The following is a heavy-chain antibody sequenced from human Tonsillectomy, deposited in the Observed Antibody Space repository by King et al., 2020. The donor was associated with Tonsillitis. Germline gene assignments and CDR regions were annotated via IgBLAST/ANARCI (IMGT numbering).Heavy chain of an antibody. J-gene: IGHJ4*02. CDR1: GFSLSTSGVG. CDR3: VHHISGWYAVDY. CDR2: IYLGDDK. Sequence: TLKESGPTLVKPTQTLTLTCTFSGFSLSTSGVGVGWIRQPPGKALEWLALIYLGDDKSYSPSLKSRLTITKDTSKNQVVLTMTNMDPVDTATYYCVHHISGWYAVDYWGQGTLVTVSS. D-gene: IGHD6-19*01. V-gene: IGHV2-5*02.